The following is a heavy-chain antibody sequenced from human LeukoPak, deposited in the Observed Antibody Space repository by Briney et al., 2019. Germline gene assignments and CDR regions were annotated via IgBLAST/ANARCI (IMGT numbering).Heavy chain of an antibody. D-gene: IGHD1-1*01. V-gene: IGHV1-69*13. CDR2: IIPIFGTA. Sequence: ASVKVSCKASGGTFSSYAISWVRQAPGQGLEWMGGIIPIFGTANYAQKFQGRVTTTADESTSTAYMEPSSLRSEDTAVYYCARDQNDSDYYGMDVWGQGTTVTVSS. J-gene: IGHJ6*02. CDR1: GGTFSSYA. CDR3: ARDQNDSDYYGMDV.